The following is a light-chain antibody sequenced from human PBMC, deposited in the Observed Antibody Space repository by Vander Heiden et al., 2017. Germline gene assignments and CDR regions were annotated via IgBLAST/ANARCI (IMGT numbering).Light chain of an antibody. Sequence: IVMTPSPPTLPVTPGEPASISCRASRSLLHTNGVNYLEWYLQKPGQSPQLLIYSGSHRASGVPDRFSGSGSGTDFTLKISRVEPEDVGLYYCSQITHAPVTFGQRTKVEIK. CDR3: SQITHAPVT. V-gene: IGKV2-28*01. J-gene: IGKJ1*01. CDR1: RSLLHTNGVNY. CDR2: SGS.